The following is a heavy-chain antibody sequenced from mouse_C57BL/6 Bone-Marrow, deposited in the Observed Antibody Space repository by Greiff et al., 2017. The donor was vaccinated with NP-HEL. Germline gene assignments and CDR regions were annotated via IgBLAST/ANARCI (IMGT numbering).Heavy chain of an antibody. CDR3: AIYYYGSSSYAMDY. J-gene: IGHJ4*01. CDR2: ISYDGSN. V-gene: IGHV3-6*01. Sequence: LQESGPGLVKPSQSLFLTCSVTGYSITSGYYWNWIRQFPGNKLEWMGYISYDGSNNYNPSLKNRISITRDTSKNQFFLKLNSVTTEDTATYYCAIYYYGSSSYAMDYWGQGTSVTVSS. CDR1: GYSITSGYY. D-gene: IGHD1-1*01.